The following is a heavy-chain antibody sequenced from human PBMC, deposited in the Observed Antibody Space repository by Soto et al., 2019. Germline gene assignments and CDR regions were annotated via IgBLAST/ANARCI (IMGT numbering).Heavy chain of an antibody. CDR1: GYTFTGYY. CDR3: ARTRGLYSSSWYVFDY. J-gene: IGHJ4*02. D-gene: IGHD6-13*01. Sequence: ASVKVSCKASGYTFTGYYMHWVRQAPGQGLEWMGWINPNSGGTNYAQKFQGRVTMTRDTSISTAYMELSRLRSDDTAVYYCARTRGLYSSSWYVFDYWGQGTLVTVSS. CDR2: INPNSGGT. V-gene: IGHV1-2*02.